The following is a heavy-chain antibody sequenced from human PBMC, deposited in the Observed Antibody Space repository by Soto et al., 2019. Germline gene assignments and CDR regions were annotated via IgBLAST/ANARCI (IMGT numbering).Heavy chain of an antibody. Sequence: SETLSLTCAVYGGSFSGYYWSWIRQPPGKGLEWIGEINHSGSTNYNPSLKSRVTISVDTSKNQFSLKLNSVTAADTAVYYCARGPKGEVGGTWYYYAMDVWGQGTTVTVSS. J-gene: IGHJ6*02. D-gene: IGHD1-26*01. CDR3: ARGPKGEVGGTWYYYAMDV. CDR1: GGSFSGYY. CDR2: INHSGST. V-gene: IGHV4-34*01.